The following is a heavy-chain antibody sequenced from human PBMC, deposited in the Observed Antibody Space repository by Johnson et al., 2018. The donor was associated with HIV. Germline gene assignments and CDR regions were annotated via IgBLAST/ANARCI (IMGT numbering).Heavy chain of an antibody. CDR1: GFTFSDYY. CDR2: IYSRDTT. V-gene: IGHV3-53*01. Sequence: VQLVESGGGLIQPGGSLRLSCAASGFTFSDYYMSWIRQAPGKGLEWVAVIYSRDTTYYADSVKGRFTISRDSSKNTLYLQMNSLRDEDTAVYYCAKNFGKILAAGGLEVGDAFDIWGQGTMVTVSS. D-gene: IGHD6-13*01. CDR3: AKNFGKILAAGGLEVGDAFDI. J-gene: IGHJ3*02.